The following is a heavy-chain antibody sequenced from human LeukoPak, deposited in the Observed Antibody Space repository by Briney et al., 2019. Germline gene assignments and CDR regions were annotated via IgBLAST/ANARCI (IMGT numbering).Heavy chain of an antibody. D-gene: IGHD3-16*01. CDR2: INHSGST. V-gene: IGHV4-34*01. CDR1: GGSFSGYY. Sequence: PSETLSLTCAVYGGSFSGYYWSWIRQPPGKGLEWIGEINHSGSTNYNPSLKSRATISVDTSKNQFSLKLSSVTAADTAVYYCARPAVGLRDFDYWGQGTLVTVSS. CDR3: ARPAVGLRDFDY. J-gene: IGHJ4*02.